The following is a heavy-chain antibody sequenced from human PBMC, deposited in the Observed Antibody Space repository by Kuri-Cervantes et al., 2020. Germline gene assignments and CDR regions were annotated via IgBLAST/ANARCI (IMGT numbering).Heavy chain of an antibody. CDR1: GFTFSGSA. CDR2: IRSKANSYAT. D-gene: IGHD5/OR15-5a*01. Sequence: GESLKISCAASGFTFSGSAMHWVRQASGKGLEWVGRIRSKANSYATAYAASVKGRFTISRDDSKNAAYLQMNSLKTEDTAVYYCTRIYDTVFDHWGQGTLVTVSS. J-gene: IGHJ4*02. V-gene: IGHV3-73*01. CDR3: TRIYDTVFDH.